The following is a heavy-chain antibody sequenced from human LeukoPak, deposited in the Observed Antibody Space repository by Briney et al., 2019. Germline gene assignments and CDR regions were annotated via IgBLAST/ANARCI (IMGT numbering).Heavy chain of an antibody. D-gene: IGHD3-10*01. V-gene: IGHV4-4*07. CDR3: ARVNSRGSGSYYNYYMDV. CDR1: GGSISSYY. J-gene: IGHJ6*03. Sequence: SETLSLTCTVSGGSISSYYWSWIRQPAGKGLEWIGRIYTSGSTNYNPPLKSRVTMSVDTSKNQFSLKLSSVTAADTAVYYCARVNSRGSGSYYNYYMDVWGKGTTVTVSS. CDR2: IYTSGST.